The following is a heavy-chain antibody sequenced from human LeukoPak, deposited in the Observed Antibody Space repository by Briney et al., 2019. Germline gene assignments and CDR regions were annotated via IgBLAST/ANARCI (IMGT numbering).Heavy chain of an antibody. D-gene: IGHD5-12*01. J-gene: IGHJ4*02. CDR2: ISYDGSNK. CDR1: GFTFSSYA. V-gene: IGHV3-30*04. Sequence: GRSLRLSCAASGFTFSSYAMHWVRQAPGKGLEWVAVISYDGSNKYYADSVKGRFTISRDNSKNTLYLQMNSLRAEDTAVYYCAREVGFRGNDYQFDYWGQGTLVTVSS. CDR3: AREVGFRGNDYQFDY.